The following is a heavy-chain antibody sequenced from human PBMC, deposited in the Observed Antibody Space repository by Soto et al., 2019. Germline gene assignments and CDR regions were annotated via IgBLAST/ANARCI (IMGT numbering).Heavy chain of an antibody. J-gene: IGHJ1*01. V-gene: IGHV3-9*01. Sequence: LRLSCAASGFTFDDYAMHWVRQVPGKGLEWVSGINWNSGSIGYADSVKGRFAISRDNAKNSLHLQMNSLRAEDTAFYYCVKDESINWYSGHFRHWGQGTLVTISS. D-gene: IGHD6-13*01. CDR1: GFTFDDYA. CDR2: INWNSGSI. CDR3: VKDESINWYSGHFRH.